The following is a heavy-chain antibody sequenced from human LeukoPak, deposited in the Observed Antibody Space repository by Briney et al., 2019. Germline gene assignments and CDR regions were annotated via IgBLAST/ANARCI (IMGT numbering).Heavy chain of an antibody. D-gene: IGHD3-22*01. CDR2: INSDGSST. CDR1: GFTFSSYW. V-gene: IGHV3-74*01. CDR3: ARDIDLTYYDSVGFYY. J-gene: IGHJ4*02. Sequence: PGGSLRLSCAASGFTFSSYWMHWVRQAPGKGLVWVSRINSDGSSTIYADSVKGRFTISRDNAKNTLYLQMNSLRAEDTAVYYCARDIDLTYYDSVGFYYWGQGTLITVSS.